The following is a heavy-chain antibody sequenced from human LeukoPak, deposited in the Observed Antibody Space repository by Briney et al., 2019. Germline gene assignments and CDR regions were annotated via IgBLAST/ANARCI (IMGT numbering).Heavy chain of an antibody. CDR2: IIPILGIA. Sequence: SVKVSCKASGYXFISYVISWVRQAPGQGLEWMGRIIPILGIANYAQKFQGRVTITADKSTSTAYMELSSLRSADTAVYYCASPPADYYDSRDYFDYWGQGTLVTVSS. D-gene: IGHD3-22*01. CDR1: GYXFISYV. V-gene: IGHV1-69*04. J-gene: IGHJ4*02. CDR3: ASPPADYYDSRDYFDY.